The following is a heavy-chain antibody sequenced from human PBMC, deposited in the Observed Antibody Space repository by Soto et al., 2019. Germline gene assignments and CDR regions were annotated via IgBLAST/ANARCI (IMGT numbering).Heavy chain of an antibody. CDR3: AKDLSLWFGAPTYYYAMDV. CDR2: ITGSGRRT. D-gene: IGHD3-10*01. J-gene: IGHJ6*02. CDR1: GFMFSNYA. V-gene: IGHV3-23*01. Sequence: EVQLLESGGGLVQPGGSLRLSCAASGFMFSNYAMSWVRQAPGKGLEWVAGITGSGRRTHYTDSVKGRFTFSRDNSKNTLYLQMNSLRDEDTAVYFCAKDLSLWFGAPTYYYAMDVWGQGTTVTVSS.